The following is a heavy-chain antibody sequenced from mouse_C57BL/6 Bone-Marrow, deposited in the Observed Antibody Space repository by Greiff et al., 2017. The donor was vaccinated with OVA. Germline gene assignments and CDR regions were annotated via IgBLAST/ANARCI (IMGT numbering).Heavy chain of an antibody. CDR3: ARRQLRFRGYYFDY. CDR1: GYSFTGYY. Sequence: VQLKESGPELVKPGASVKISCKASGYSFTGYYMHWVKQSHGNILDWIGYIYPYNGVSSYNQKFKGKATLTVDKSSSTAYMELRSLPSEDSAVYYCARRQLRFRGYYFDYWGQGTTLTVSS. CDR2: IYPYNGVS. V-gene: IGHV1-31*01. D-gene: IGHD3-2*02. J-gene: IGHJ2*01.